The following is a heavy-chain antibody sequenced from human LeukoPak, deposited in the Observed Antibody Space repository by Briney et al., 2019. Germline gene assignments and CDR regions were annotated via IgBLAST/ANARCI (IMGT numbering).Heavy chain of an antibody. Sequence: GASVKVSCKASGYTFTSYGISWVRQAPGQGLEWMGWISAYNGNTNYAQKLQGRVTMTTDTSTSTAYMELRSLRSDDTAVYYCARTPPKPMIVDDAFDIWGQGTMVTVSS. CDR3: ARTPPKPMIVDDAFDI. D-gene: IGHD3-22*01. V-gene: IGHV1-18*01. J-gene: IGHJ3*02. CDR2: ISAYNGNT. CDR1: GYTFTSYG.